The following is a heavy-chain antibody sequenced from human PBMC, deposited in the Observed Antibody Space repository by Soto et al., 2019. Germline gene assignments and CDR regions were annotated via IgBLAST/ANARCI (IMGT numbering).Heavy chain of an antibody. J-gene: IGHJ4*02. CDR2: ISSNSVTI. Sequence: GGSLRLSCGASGFIFSKYSMNWVRQAAGKWLEWLSYISSNSVTIYYADSVRGRFTIFRDNAKNSLYLQMNSLRDGDTDVYFCAREDILGTRSFDYWGQGAMVTVSS. D-gene: IGHD1-7*01. V-gene: IGHV3-48*02. CDR3: AREDILGTRSFDY. CDR1: GFIFSKYS.